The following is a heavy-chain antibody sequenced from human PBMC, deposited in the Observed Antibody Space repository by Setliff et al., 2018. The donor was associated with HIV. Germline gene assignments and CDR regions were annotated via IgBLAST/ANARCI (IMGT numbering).Heavy chain of an antibody. V-gene: IGHV3-33*03. CDR2: IWYDGSKK. D-gene: IGHD4-17*01. J-gene: IGHJ6*03. CDR3: AKDSSSGYYCVRATTVLYMDV. CDR1: GFTFNSYA. Sequence: GGSLRLSCAASGFTFNSYAMHWVRQAPGKGLEWVAVIWYDGSKKYYGDSVKGRFTISRDKSKNTLYLQMDSLRAEDTAAYYCAKDSSSGYYCVRATTVLYMDVWGKGTTVTVSS.